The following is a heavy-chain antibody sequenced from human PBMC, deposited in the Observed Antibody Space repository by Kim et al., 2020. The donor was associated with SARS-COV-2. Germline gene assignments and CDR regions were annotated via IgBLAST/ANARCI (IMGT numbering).Heavy chain of an antibody. Sequence: SETLSLTCAVYGGSFSGYYWSWIRQPPGKGLEWIGEINHSGSTNYNPSLKSRVTISVDTSKNQFSLKLSSVTAADTAVYYCARRFRGTVTVDYWGQGTL. J-gene: IGHJ4*02. CDR1: GGSFSGYY. CDR2: INHSGST. CDR3: ARRFRGTVTVDY. D-gene: IGHD4-17*01. V-gene: IGHV4-34*01.